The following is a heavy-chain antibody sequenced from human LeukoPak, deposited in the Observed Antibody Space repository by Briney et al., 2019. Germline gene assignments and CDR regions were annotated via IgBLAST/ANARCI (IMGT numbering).Heavy chain of an antibody. D-gene: IGHD2-15*01. J-gene: IGHJ3*02. Sequence: ASVKVSCKASGYTFTSYDINWVRQATGQGLEWMGWMNPNSGNTGYAQKFQGRVTMTRNTSISTAYMELSSLRSEDTAVYYCAGWYGPGNDAFDIWGQATMVTVSS. CDR1: GYTFTSYD. CDR3: AGWYGPGNDAFDI. V-gene: IGHV1-8*01. CDR2: MNPNSGNT.